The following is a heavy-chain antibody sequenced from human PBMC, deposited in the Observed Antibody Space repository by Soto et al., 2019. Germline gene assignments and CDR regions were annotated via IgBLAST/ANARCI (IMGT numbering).Heavy chain of an antibody. CDR2: ISYDGSNK. CDR3: ARLKQDYAVA. CDR1: GFTFSSYG. Sequence: GGSLRLSCAASGFTFSSYGMHWVRQAPGKGLEWVAVISYDGSNKYYADSVKGRFTISRDNSKNTLYLQMNSLRAEDTAVYYCARLKQDYAVAWGQGTLVTVSS. V-gene: IGHV3-30*03. D-gene: IGHD3-16*01. J-gene: IGHJ4*02.